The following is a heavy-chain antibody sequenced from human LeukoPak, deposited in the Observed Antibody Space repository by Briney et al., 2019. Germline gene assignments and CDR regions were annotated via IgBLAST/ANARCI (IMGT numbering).Heavy chain of an antibody. V-gene: IGHV3-7*03. Sequence: GGSLRLSCAASGFTFSSYWMSWVRQAPGKGLEWVANIKQDGSEKYYVDSVKGRFTISRDNAKNSLYLQMNSLKADDTAVYYCAKGGAVSSKSITMVRGTRRYSYYMDVWAKGTTVTISS. CDR3: AKGGAVSSKSITMVRGTRRYSYYMDV. CDR2: IKQDGSEK. D-gene: IGHD3-10*01. J-gene: IGHJ6*03. CDR1: GFTFSSYW.